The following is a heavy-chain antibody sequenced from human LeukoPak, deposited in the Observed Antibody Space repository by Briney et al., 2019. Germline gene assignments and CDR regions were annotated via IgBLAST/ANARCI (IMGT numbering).Heavy chain of an antibody. V-gene: IGHV3-23*01. CDR2: ISGSGGST. D-gene: IGHD2-2*01. CDR3: AKAWWGVPAAHDY. CDR1: GFTFSSYA. J-gene: IGHJ4*02. Sequence: PGGSLRLSCAASGFTFSSYAMSLVRQAPGKGLEWVSGISGSGGSTYYADSVKGRFTISRDNSKHTLYLQMNSLRAEDTAGYYCAKAWWGVPAAHDYWGQGTLVTVSS.